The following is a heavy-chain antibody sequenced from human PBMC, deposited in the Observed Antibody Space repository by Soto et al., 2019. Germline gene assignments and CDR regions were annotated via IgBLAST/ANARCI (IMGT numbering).Heavy chain of an antibody. J-gene: IGHJ4*02. CDR2: INHSGST. CDR1: GGSFSGYY. D-gene: IGHD6-13*01. Sequence: SETLSLTCAVYGGSFSGYYWSWIRQPPGKGLEWIGEINHSGSTNYNPSLKSRVTISVDTSKNQFSLKLSSVTAADTAVYYCARKIAAAGKLYYFDYWGQGTLVTVPS. V-gene: IGHV4-34*01. CDR3: ARKIAAAGKLYYFDY.